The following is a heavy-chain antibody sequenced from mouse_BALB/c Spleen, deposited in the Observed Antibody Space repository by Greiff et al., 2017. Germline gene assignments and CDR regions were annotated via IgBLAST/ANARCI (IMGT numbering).Heavy chain of an antibody. CDR1: GFTFSSYA. Sequence: EVQGVESGGGLVKPGGSLKLSCAASGFTFSSYAMSWVRQTPEKRLEWVASISSGGSTYYPDSVKGRFTISRDNARNILYLQMSSLRSEDTAMYYFARVYDYDVDYWGQGTTLTVSS. V-gene: IGHV5-6-5*01. CDR3: ARVYDYDVDY. CDR2: ISSGGST. J-gene: IGHJ2*01. D-gene: IGHD2-4*01.